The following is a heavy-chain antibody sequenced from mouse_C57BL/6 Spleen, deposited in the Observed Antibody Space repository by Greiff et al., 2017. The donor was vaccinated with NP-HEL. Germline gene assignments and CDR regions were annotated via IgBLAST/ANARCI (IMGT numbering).Heavy chain of an antibody. CDR1: GYAFSSSW. CDR2: IYPGDGDT. V-gene: IGHV1-82*01. J-gene: IGHJ2*01. Sequence: QVQLKESGPELVKPGASVKISCKASGYAFSSSWMNWVKQRPGKGLEWIGRIYPGDGDTNYNGKFKGKATLTADKSSSTAYMQLSSLTSEDSAVYFCARYYDGYYGSDYWGQGTTLTVSS. D-gene: IGHD2-3*01. CDR3: ARYYDGYYGSDY.